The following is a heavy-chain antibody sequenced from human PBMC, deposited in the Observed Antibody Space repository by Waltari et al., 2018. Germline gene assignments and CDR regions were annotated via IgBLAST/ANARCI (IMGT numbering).Heavy chain of an antibody. CDR3: ARIDVGALDLGDY. CDR1: GGSISSSTYY. D-gene: IGHD1-26*01. J-gene: IGHJ4*02. CDR2: IYYSGST. Sequence: QLQLQESGPGLVKPSETLSITCTVSGGSISSSTYYWVWIRPPPGKGLEWSGSIYYSGSTSYNPSLKSRVTISVDTAKNQFSLKLSSVTAADTAVYYCARIDVGALDLGDYWGQGTLVTVSS. V-gene: IGHV4-39*07.